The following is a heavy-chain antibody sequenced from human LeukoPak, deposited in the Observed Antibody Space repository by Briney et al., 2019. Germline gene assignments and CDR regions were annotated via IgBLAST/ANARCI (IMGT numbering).Heavy chain of an antibody. CDR3: ARVWAVRVVVGHNWFDP. J-gene: IGHJ5*02. D-gene: IGHD2-2*01. V-gene: IGHV4-39*07. CDR2: IYYSGST. CDR1: GSSISSSRYY. Sequence: PSETLSLTCTVSGSSISSSRYYWGWIRQPPGKGLEWIGSIYYSGSTYYNPSLKSRVTISVDTSKNQFSLKLSSVTAADTAVYYCARVWAVRVVVGHNWFDPWGQGTLVTVSS.